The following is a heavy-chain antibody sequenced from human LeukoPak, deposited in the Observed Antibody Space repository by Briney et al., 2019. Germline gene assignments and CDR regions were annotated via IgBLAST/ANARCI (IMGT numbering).Heavy chain of an antibody. CDR3: TTQDYDDNSGYYNDY. D-gene: IGHD3-22*01. CDR1: GFTFSSYE. J-gene: IGHJ4*02. CDR2: IKSKIDGRTT. V-gene: IGHV3-15*01. Sequence: PGGSLRLSCAASGFTFSSYEMTWVRQPPGKGLEWVGRIKSKIDGRTTDYAAPVKGRFTISRDDSKNTLYLQMNSLKTEYTAVYYCTTQDYDDNSGYYNDYWGQGTLVTVSS.